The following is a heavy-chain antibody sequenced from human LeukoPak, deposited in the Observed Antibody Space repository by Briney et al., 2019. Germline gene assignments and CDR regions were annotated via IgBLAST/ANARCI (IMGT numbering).Heavy chain of an antibody. CDR1: GFTFSSYA. Sequence: PGGSLRLSCAASGFTFSSYAMSWVRQAPGKGLEWVGRIKRKNDLGTKDYAAPVKARFTISRDDSKNTLYLQMNSLKTEDTAVYYCTAKNFLYAFDIWGQGKMITVSA. D-gene: IGHD1-7*01. CDR2: IKRKNDLGTK. CDR3: TAKNFLYAFDI. J-gene: IGHJ3*02. V-gene: IGHV3-15*01.